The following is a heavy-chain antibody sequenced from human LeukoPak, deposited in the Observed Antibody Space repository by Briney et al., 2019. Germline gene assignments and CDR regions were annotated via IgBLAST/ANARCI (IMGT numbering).Heavy chain of an antibody. D-gene: IGHD4-17*01. CDR1: GFTFSSYA. V-gene: IGHV3-23*01. CDR3: ATKTSNGDRYLDY. J-gene: IGHJ4*02. CDR2: ISPTTGTT. Sequence: GGSLRLSCAASGFTFSSYAMSWIRQAPGKGLEWLSAISPTTGTTFYADSVKGRFTISRDNSKNTLYLQMNILRAEDMAVYYCATKTSNGDRYLDYWGQGSLVTVSS.